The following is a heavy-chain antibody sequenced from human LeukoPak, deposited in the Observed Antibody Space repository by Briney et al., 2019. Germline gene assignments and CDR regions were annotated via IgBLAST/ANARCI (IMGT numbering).Heavy chain of an antibody. J-gene: IGHJ4*02. CDR2: FSGSSGNI. V-gene: IGHV3-23*01. CDR3: AKREARSFEF. D-gene: IGHD5-24*01. CDR1: GFTFSSSV. Sequence: GGSLRLSCVASGFTFSSSVSSWVRQAPGKGLEWVSTFSGSSGNIYYADSVKGRFTISRDNYKNTVYLQMNSLRADDTALYYCAKREARSFEFWGQGTLVTVSS.